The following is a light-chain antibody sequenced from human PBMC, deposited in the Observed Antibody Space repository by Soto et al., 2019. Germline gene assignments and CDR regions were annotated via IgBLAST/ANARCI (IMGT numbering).Light chain of an antibody. J-gene: IGKJ1*01. V-gene: IGKV3-20*01. CDR1: NGAVNAGHY. CDR3: QQYASSPWT. Sequence: VVTQEPSLTVSPGGTVTLTCVSSNGAVNAGHYPTWFQQKPGQAHRLLIYGASNRATGIPDRVSGSGSGTDFTLTINRLEPEDFAVYYCQQYASSPWTVGQGNKVDIK. CDR2: GAS.